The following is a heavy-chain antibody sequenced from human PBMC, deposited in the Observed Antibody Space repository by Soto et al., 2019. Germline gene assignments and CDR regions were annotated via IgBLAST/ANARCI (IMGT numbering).Heavy chain of an antibody. CDR3: ARGPLIAAAGTIDY. D-gene: IGHD6-13*01. V-gene: IGHV3-33*01. CDR2: IWYDGSNK. CDR1: GFTFSSYG. Sequence: QVQLVESGGGGVQPGRSLRLSCAASGFTFSSYGMHWVRQAPGKGLEWVAVIWYDGSNKYYADSVKGRFTISRDNSKNTLYLQMNSLRAEDTAVYYSARGPLIAAAGTIDYWGQGTLVTVSS. J-gene: IGHJ4*02.